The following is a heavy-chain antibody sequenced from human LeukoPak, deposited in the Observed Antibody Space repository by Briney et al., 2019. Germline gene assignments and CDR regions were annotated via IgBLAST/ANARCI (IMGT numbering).Heavy chain of an antibody. Sequence: SGGSLRLSCAASGFIFSSYWMSWVRQTPGKGLEWVPNIKQDGSEKYYVDSVKGRFTISRDNAKNSLYLQMNSLRAEDTAAYYCARIVPAACFDYWGQGTLVTVSS. CDR1: GFIFSSYW. CDR3: ARIVPAACFDY. CDR2: IKQDGSEK. V-gene: IGHV3-7*01. J-gene: IGHJ4*02. D-gene: IGHD2-2*01.